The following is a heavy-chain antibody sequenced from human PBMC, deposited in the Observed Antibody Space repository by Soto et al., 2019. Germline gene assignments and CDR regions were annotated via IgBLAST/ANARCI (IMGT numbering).Heavy chain of an antibody. CDR3: ARAKPTGFWEPKPIDY. CDR1: GFTFSSYG. CDR2: IWYDGSNK. J-gene: IGHJ4*02. D-gene: IGHD3-3*01. V-gene: IGHV3-33*01. Sequence: GVSLRLSCAASGFTFSSYGMHWVRQAPGKGLEWVAVIWYDGSNKYYADSVKGRFTISRDNSKNTLYLQMNSLRAEDTAVYYCARAKPTGFWEPKPIDYWGQGTLVTVSS.